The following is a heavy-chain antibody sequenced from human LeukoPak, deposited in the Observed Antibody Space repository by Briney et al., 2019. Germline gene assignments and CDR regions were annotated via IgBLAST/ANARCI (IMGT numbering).Heavy chain of an antibody. CDR3: ARDAQRVRGVGVDY. J-gene: IGHJ4*02. Sequence: KPGGSLRLSCAASGFTFSHYYISWIRQAPGKGLEWDSYISSSSSYTNYADSVKGRFTISRENAKNSLYLQMNSLSAEDTAVYYCARDAQRVRGVGVDYWGQGTLVTVSS. CDR2: ISSSSSYT. D-gene: IGHD3-10*01. CDR1: GFTFSHYY. V-gene: IGHV3-11*05.